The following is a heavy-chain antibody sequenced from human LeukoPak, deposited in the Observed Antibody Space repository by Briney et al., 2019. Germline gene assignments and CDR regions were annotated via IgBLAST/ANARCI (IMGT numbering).Heavy chain of an antibody. D-gene: IGHD3-22*01. J-gene: IGHJ4*02. CDR2: ISSSGSGGNT. CDR1: GVTLSSYA. V-gene: IGHV3-21*01. Sequence: GGSLRLSCAASGVTLSSYAMSWARQAPGKGLEWVSGISSSGSGGNTYYADSVKGRFTISRDNAKNSLYLQMNSLRAEDTAVYYCARVPAPQYYYDSSGPKSYWGQGTLVTVSS. CDR3: ARVPAPQYYYDSSGPKSY.